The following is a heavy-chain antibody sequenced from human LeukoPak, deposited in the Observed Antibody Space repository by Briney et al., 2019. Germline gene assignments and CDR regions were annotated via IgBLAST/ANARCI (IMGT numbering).Heavy chain of an antibody. CDR2: INPNRGGT. D-gene: IGHD6-13*01. V-gene: IGHV1-2*06. CDR1: GYTFTGYY. Sequence: ASVKVSCKASGYTFTGYYMHWVRQAPGQGLEWMGRINPNRGGTNYAQKFQGRVTTTRDTSISTAYMELSRLRSDDTAVYCCARGSWYVGYWGQGTLVTVSS. CDR3: ARGSWYVGY. J-gene: IGHJ4*02.